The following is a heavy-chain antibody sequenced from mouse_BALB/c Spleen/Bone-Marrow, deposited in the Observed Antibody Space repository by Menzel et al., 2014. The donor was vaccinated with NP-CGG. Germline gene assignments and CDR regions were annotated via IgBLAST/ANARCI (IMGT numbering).Heavy chain of an antibody. CDR2: IDPGNINT. CDR1: GYNFTNNY. J-gene: IGHJ2*01. CDR3: TVYLTLYYFDY. D-gene: IGHD1-1*01. V-gene: IGHV1-5*01. Sequence: VQLQQSGAELVKPGASVKLSCTASGYNFTNNYMHWVKQRPEQGLEWIGTIDPGNINTNYNQKFKGKAKLTAVTSASTAYLKLSSLKNEDAAVYYCTVYLTLYYFDYWGQGTTVTVSS.